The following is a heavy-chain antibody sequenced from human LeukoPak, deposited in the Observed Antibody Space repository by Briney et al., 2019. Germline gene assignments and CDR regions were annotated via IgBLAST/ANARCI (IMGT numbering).Heavy chain of an antibody. V-gene: IGHV1-2*02. Sequence: ASVKVSCKASGYTFTGYYIHWVRQAPGQGLEWMGWINPNSGGTNYAQKFQGRVTMTRDTSISTAYMELSRLRSDDTAVYYCASYCSGGSCYGEAFDYWGQGTLVTVSS. CDR2: INPNSGGT. D-gene: IGHD2-15*01. CDR1: GYTFTGYY. CDR3: ASYCSGGSCYGEAFDY. J-gene: IGHJ4*02.